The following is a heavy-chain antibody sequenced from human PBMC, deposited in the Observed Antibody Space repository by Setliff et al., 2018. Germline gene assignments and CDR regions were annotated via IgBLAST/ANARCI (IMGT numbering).Heavy chain of an antibody. CDR3: ARDDTYDFWGGHGHLDS. CDR1: SGSISYNNW. V-gene: IGHV4-4*02. CDR2: IYHTEST. Sequence: SETLSLTCTVSSGSISYNNWWTWVRQPPGKGLEWIGEIYHTESTNYNPSLKSRVTISLDKSKNQFSLELSSVTAADTAVYYCARDDTYDFWGGHGHLDSWGQGILVTVSS. J-gene: IGHJ4*02. D-gene: IGHD3-3*01.